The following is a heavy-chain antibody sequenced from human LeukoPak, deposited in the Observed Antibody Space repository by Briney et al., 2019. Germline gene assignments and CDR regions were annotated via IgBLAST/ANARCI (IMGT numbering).Heavy chain of an antibody. J-gene: IGHJ6*02. Sequence: PGGSLRLSCAVFGLTVSDNYMNWVRQAPGKGLEWVSVVYSGGSTYYADSVKGRFTISRDNARNSLYLQMNSLRAEDTAVYYCAIPPLSGTGSSRPLAGMDVWGQGTTVTVSS. CDR2: VYSGGST. CDR1: GLTVSDNY. D-gene: IGHD3-10*01. CDR3: AIPPLSGTGSSRPLAGMDV. V-gene: IGHV3-66*01.